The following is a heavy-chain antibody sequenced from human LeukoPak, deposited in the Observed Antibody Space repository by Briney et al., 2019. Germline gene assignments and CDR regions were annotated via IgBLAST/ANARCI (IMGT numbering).Heavy chain of an antibody. CDR3: AELGITMIGGV. CDR1: GFTFSK. V-gene: IGHV3-48*03. Sequence: PGGSLRLSCAASGFTFSKMNWVRQAPGKGLEWVSYISSSGSTIYYADSVKGRLTISRDNAKNSLYLQMNSLRAEDTAVYYCAELGITMIGGVWGKGTTVTISS. D-gene: IGHD3-10*02. CDR2: ISSSGSTI. J-gene: IGHJ6*04.